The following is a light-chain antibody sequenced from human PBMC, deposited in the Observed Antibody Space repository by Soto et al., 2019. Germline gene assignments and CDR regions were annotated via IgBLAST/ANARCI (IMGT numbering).Light chain of an antibody. Sequence: QTVVTQPPSVSGAPGQRVTISCTGSSSNVGAGYAVHWYQQLPETAPKLLIYGNSNRPSGVPDRFSASKSATSASLAITGLQAEDEADYYCQSYDSSLSGSVFGGGTKLTVL. V-gene: IGLV1-40*01. CDR2: GNS. J-gene: IGLJ2*01. CDR3: QSYDSSLSGSV. CDR1: SSNVGAGYA.